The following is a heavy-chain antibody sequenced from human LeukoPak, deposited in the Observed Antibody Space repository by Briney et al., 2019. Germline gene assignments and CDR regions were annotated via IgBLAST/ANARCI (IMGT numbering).Heavy chain of an antibody. Sequence: TSNSYYWGWTRQAPGKGLEWVSDISGSGGSTYYADSVKDRFTISRDNSKNTLYLQMNSLRAEDTAVYYCAKEHGGSSWYEDAFDIWGQGTMVTVSS. CDR2: ISGSGGST. CDR3: AKEHGGSSWYEDAFDI. J-gene: IGHJ3*02. V-gene: IGHV3-23*01. CDR1: TSNSYY. D-gene: IGHD6-13*01.